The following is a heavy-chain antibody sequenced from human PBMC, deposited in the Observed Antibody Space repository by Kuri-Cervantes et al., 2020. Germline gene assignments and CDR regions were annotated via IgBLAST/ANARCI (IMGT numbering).Heavy chain of an antibody. CDR1: GYSISSGYY. CDR2: IYHSGST. V-gene: IGHV4-38-2*01. D-gene: IGHD3-22*01. Sequence: SQTLSLTCAVSGYSISSGYYWGWIRQPPGKGLEWIGSIYHSGSTYYNPSLKSRVTISVDTSKNQFSLKLSSVTAADTAVYYCARGDSGYYFDAFDIWGQGTMVTVSS. CDR3: ARGDSGYYFDAFDI. J-gene: IGHJ3*02.